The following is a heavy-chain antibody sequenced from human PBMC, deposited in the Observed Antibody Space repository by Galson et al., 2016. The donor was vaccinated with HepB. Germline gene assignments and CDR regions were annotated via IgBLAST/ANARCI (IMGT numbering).Heavy chain of an antibody. J-gene: IGHJ6*02. CDR1: GGTFSSYG. Sequence: SVKVSCKASGGTFSSYGISWVRQAPGQGLEWMGGIIPIFRTAHYAQKFQGRVTMTADKSTSTVYMELSSLTSEDTAVYYCARDMHCTSDCYWAGNFYGMDVWGQGTPVTVSS. CDR2: IIPIFRTA. D-gene: IGHD2-21*02. V-gene: IGHV1-69*06. CDR3: ARDMHCTSDCYWAGNFYGMDV.